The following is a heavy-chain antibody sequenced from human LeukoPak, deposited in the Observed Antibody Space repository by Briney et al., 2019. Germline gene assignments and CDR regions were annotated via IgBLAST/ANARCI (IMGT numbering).Heavy chain of an antibody. D-gene: IGHD2-2*01. CDR1: GGSFSGYC. Sequence: SETLSLTCAVYGGSFSGYCWSWIRQPPGKGLEWIGEINHSGNTNYNPSLKSRVTISVDTSKNQFSLKLSSVTAADTAVYYCARRVVPAARSSRWFDPWGQGTLVTVSS. J-gene: IGHJ5*02. CDR2: INHSGNT. V-gene: IGHV4-34*01. CDR3: ARRVVPAARSSRWFDP.